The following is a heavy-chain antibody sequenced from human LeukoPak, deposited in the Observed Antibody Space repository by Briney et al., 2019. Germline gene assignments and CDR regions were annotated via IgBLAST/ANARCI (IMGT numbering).Heavy chain of an antibody. CDR3: ARDLDRGVAGPHKLYNWFDP. J-gene: IGHJ5*02. CDR2: INPSGGST. CDR1: GYTFTGYY. V-gene: IGHV1-46*01. D-gene: IGHD6-19*01. Sequence: ASVKVSCKASGYTFTGYYMHWVRQAPGQGLEWMGIINPSGGSTSYAQKFQGRVTMTRDTSTSTVYMELSSLRSEDTAVYYCARDLDRGVAGPHKLYNWFDPWGQGTLVTVSS.